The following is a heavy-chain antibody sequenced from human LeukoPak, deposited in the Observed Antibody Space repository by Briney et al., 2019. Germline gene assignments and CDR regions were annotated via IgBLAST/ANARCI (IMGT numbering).Heavy chain of an antibody. CDR2: IYYTGTT. Sequence: SQSLSLTCSVSGGSISNTNYYWAWIRQPPGRGLEWIGSIYYTGTTFDNPSLKSRVTLSVDTSKNQFSLRLTSVTAADTAFYYCAREEYSSDWYGHDSWGQGTLVTVSS. D-gene: IGHD6-13*01. CDR1: GGSISNTNYY. CDR3: AREEYSSDWYGHDS. J-gene: IGHJ4*02. V-gene: IGHV4-39*07.